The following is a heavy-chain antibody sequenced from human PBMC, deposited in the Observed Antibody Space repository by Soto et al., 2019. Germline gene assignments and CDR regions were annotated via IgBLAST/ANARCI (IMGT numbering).Heavy chain of an antibody. CDR2: IYYSGST. Sequence: PSETLSLTCTVSGGSISSGVYYWSWIRQHPGKGLEWIGYIYYSGSTYYNPSLKSRVTISVDTSKNQFSLKLSSVTAADTAVYYCASLTGTPPWFDPWGQGTLVTVSS. CDR3: ASLTGTPPWFDP. D-gene: IGHD1-7*01. V-gene: IGHV4-31*03. J-gene: IGHJ5*02. CDR1: GGSISSGVYY.